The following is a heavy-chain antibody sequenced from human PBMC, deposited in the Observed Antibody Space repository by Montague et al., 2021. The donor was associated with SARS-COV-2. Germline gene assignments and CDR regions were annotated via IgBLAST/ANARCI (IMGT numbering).Heavy chain of an antibody. V-gene: IGHV4-4*02. CDR3: ARDATMVSHSYFDY. J-gene: IGHJ4*02. D-gene: IGHD4/OR15-4a*01. CDR2: IYHSGST. Sequence: SETLSLTCAVSGGSISSSNWWCWVRQPPGKGLEWIGEIYHSGSTDYNPSFKSRVTISVVKSKNQFSLKLSTVTAADTAVYYCARDATMVSHSYFDYWGQGTLVTVSS. CDR1: GGSISSSNW.